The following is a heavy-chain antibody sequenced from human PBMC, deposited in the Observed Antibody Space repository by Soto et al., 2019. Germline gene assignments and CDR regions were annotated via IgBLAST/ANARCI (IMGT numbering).Heavy chain of an antibody. CDR2: INAGNGNT. CDR1: GYTFTSYG. J-gene: IGHJ4*02. Sequence: ASVKVSCKASGYTFTSYGISWVRQAPGQGLEWMGWINAGNGNTKYSQKFQGRVTITRDTSASTAYMELSSLRSEDTAVYYCARDDSPEWWTMDYWGQGTLVTVSS. CDR3: ARDDSPEWWTMDY. V-gene: IGHV1-3*01. D-gene: IGHD2-8*01.